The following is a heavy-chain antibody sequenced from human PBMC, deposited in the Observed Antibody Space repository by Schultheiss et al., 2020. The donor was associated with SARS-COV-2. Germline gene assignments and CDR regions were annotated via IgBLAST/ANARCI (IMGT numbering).Heavy chain of an antibody. J-gene: IGHJ4*02. D-gene: IGHD2-21*02. Sequence: GGSLRLSCAASGFTFSDYYMSWIRQAPGKGLEWVANIKQDGSEKYYVDSVKGRFTISRDNAKNSLYLQMNSLRAEDTAVYYCARDGGLVTGSFDYWGQGTLVTVSS. CDR3: ARDGGLVTGSFDY. CDR1: GFTFSDYY. CDR2: IKQDGSEK. V-gene: IGHV3-7*01.